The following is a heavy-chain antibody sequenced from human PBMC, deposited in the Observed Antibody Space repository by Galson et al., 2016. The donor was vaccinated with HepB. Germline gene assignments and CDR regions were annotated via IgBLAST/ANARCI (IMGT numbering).Heavy chain of an antibody. Sequence: TLSLTCSVSGDSVNSNNYYWNWIRHHPEKGLEWIGYVFNTWTTSYNPSLKSRLTISVDTSNSQVSLQLTSMTAADTAVYYCARSPHCSGGSCHFDYWGPGTVVTVSS. CDR3: ARSPHCSGGSCHFDY. CDR1: GDSVNSNNYY. V-gene: IGHV4-31*03. J-gene: IGHJ4*02. CDR2: VFNTWTT. D-gene: IGHD2-15*01.